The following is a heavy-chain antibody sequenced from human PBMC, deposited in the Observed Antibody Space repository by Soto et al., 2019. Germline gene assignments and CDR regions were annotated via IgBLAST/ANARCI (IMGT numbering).Heavy chain of an antibody. V-gene: IGHV2-5*02. CDR3: AHRRGTGTTNWFDP. CDR2: IYWDDDK. J-gene: IGHJ5*02. Sequence: QITLKESGPTLVKPTQTLTLTCTFSGFSLSTSGVGVGWIRQPPGKALEWLALIYWDDDKRYSPSLKSRLTITKDTSTNQVVLTMTNMDPVDTATYYCAHRRGTGTTNWFDPWGQGTLVTVSS. D-gene: IGHD1-7*01. CDR1: GFSLSTSGVG.